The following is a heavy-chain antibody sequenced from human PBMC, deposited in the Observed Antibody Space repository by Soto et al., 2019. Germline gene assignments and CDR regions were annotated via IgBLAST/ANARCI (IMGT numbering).Heavy chain of an antibody. CDR1: GFTFSNYW. J-gene: IGHJ6*02. V-gene: IGHV3-74*01. CDR3: AREGGNYFYGMDV. CDR2: INGDGGST. Sequence: GGSLRLSCAASGFTFSNYWMHWVRQAPGKGLVWVSRINGDGGSTTYADSVKGRFTISRDNAKNTLYLQMNNLRAEDTAVYYCAREGGNYFYGMDVWGQGTTVTAP.